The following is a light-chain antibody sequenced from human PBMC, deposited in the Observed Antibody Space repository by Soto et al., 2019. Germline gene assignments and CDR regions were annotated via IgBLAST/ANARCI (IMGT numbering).Light chain of an antibody. CDR2: AAS. Sequence: DLQMTQSPSSLSASVGDRVTITCRASQSISSYLNWYQQKPGKAPKLLIYAASSLQSGVPSRFSGSGSGTDFTLTISSLQHEDFATYYCQQSYSTPLTFGAGPKVDNK. CDR3: QQSYSTPLT. V-gene: IGKV1-39*01. CDR1: QSISSY. J-gene: IGKJ4*01.